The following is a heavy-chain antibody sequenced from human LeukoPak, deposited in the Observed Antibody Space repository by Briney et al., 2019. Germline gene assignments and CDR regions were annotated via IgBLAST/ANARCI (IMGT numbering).Heavy chain of an antibody. Sequence: PSETLSLTCAVYGGSFSGYYWTLIRQTPGKRLEWIGEISHTGGTNYNPSLKSRITISVDSSKQQFSLKMTSVTAADTGVYYCARVPDITARPCDSWGPGTLVIVSS. CDR2: ISHTGGT. CDR1: GGSFSGYY. V-gene: IGHV4-34*01. J-gene: IGHJ4*02. D-gene: IGHD1-1*01. CDR3: ARVPDITARPCDS.